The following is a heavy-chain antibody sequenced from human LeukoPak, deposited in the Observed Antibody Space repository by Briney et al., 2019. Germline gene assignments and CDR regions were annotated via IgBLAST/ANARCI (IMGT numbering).Heavy chain of an antibody. CDR2: IKQDGSQK. Sequence: GGSLRLSCAASGFIFSTSWMSWVRQAPGKGLEWVANIKQDGSQKHYVDSVKGRFTISRDNAKNSLYLQMNSLRAEDTAVYYCAELGITMIGGVWGKGTTVTISS. D-gene: IGHD3-10*02. CDR3: AELGITMIGGV. V-gene: IGHV3-7*01. CDR1: GFIFSTSW. J-gene: IGHJ6*04.